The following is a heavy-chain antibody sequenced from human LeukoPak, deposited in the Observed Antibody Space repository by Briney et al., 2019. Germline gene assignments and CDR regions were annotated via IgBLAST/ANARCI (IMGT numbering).Heavy chain of an antibody. CDR1: GGSISSSSYY. CDR3: ARVGRWLQSFDY. CDR2: IYYSGST. V-gene: IGHV4-39*01. D-gene: IGHD5-24*01. Sequence: SETLSLTCTVSGGSISSSSYYWGWIRQPPGKGLEGIGSIYYSGSTYYNPSLKSRVTISVDTSKNQFSLKLSSVTAADTAVYYCARVGRWLQSFDYWGQGTLVTVSS. J-gene: IGHJ4*02.